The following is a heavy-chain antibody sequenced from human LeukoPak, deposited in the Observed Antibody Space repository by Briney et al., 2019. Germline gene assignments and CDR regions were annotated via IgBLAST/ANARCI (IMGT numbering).Heavy chain of an antibody. CDR3: ARDRARDGYNFFDY. CDR1: GYTFTSYG. D-gene: IGHD5-24*01. CDR2: TSAYKGNT. Sequence: ASMKVSCKASGYTFTSYGISWVRQAPGQGLEWMGWTSAYKGNTNYAQKLQGRVTMTTDTSTSTAYMELRSLRSDDTAVYYCARDRARDGYNFFDYWGQGTLVTVSS. J-gene: IGHJ4*02. V-gene: IGHV1-18*01.